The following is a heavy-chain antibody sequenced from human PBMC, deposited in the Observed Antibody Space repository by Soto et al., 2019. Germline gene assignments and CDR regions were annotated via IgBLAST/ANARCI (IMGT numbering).Heavy chain of an antibody. D-gene: IGHD3-3*01. CDR1: GGSFSGYY. Sequence: SETLSLTCAVYGGSFSGYYWSWIRQPPGRGLEWIGEINHSGSTNYNPSLKSRVTISVDTSKNQFSLKLSSVTAADTAVYYCARGRGGITIFGVVKYYYGMDVWGQGTTVTVSS. J-gene: IGHJ6*02. CDR2: INHSGST. CDR3: ARGRGGITIFGVVKYYYGMDV. V-gene: IGHV4-34*01.